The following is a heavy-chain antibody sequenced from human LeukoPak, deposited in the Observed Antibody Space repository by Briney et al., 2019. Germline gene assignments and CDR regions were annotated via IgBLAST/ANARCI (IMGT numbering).Heavy chain of an antibody. J-gene: IGHJ6*02. D-gene: IGHD2-2*01. CDR3: ARGSIVVVPAAIYYYYGMDV. V-gene: IGHV1-2*02. CDR2: INPNSGGT. Sequence: ASVKVSCKASGYTFTGYYMHWVRQAPGQGLEWMGWINPNSGGTNYAQKFQGRLTMTRDTSISTAYMELSRLRSDDTAVYYGARGSIVVVPAAIYYYYGMDVWGQGTTVTVPS. CDR1: GYTFTGYY.